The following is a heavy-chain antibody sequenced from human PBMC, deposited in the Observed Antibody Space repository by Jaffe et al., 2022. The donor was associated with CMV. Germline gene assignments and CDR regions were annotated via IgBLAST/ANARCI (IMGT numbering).Heavy chain of an antibody. Sequence: QVQLVQSGAEVKKPGASVKVSCMTSGYNFSSYGISWVRQAPGQGLEWMGWISGYDGNTNYAQKFQGRVTMTTDTSTSTVYMELRSLRSDDTALFYCARDLPYFDFWSGLDYWGQGTRVTVSS. CDR2: ISGYDGNT. D-gene: IGHD3-3*01. CDR3: ARDLPYFDFWSGLDY. CDR1: GYNFSSYG. V-gene: IGHV1-18*01. J-gene: IGHJ4*02.